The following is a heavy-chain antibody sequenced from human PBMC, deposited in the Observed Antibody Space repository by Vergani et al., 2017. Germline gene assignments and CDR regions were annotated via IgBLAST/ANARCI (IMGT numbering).Heavy chain of an antibody. J-gene: IGHJ4*02. Sequence: QVQLVQSGAEVKKPGASVKVSCKASGYTFTSYAMHWVRQAPGQGLEWMGWISAGNGNTKYSQKFQGRVTITRDTSASTAYMELSSLRSEDTAEYYCAREWFYESVWGSYRLRGCYYVDYWGQGTLVTVSS. CDR1: GYTFTSYA. CDR3: AREWFYESVWGSYRLRGCYYVDY. CDR2: ISAGNGNT. V-gene: IGHV1-3*01. D-gene: IGHD3-16*02.